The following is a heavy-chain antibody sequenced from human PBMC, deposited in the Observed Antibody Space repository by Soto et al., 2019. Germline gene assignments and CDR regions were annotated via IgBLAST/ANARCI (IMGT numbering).Heavy chain of an antibody. V-gene: IGHV4-30-4*02. D-gene: IGHD6-13*01. Sequence: PSDTLSLTCTVSGGSISSGDYYWSWIRQPPGKGLEWIGYIYYSGSTYYNPSLKSRVTISVDTSKNQFSLKLSSVTAADTAVFYCATPRGSSWPHAFDIWGQGTMVTVSS. CDR3: ATPRGSSWPHAFDI. CDR1: GGSISSGDYY. J-gene: IGHJ3*02. CDR2: IYYSGST.